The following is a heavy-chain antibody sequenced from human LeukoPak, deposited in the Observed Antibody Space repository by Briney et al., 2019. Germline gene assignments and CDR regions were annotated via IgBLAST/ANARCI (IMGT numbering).Heavy chain of an antibody. V-gene: IGHV1-69*13. J-gene: IGHJ3*02. Sequence: ASLNVSCKASGGTLSSYAISWVRQAPGQGLAWVGGIIPIFGTANYAQKFQGRVTITADESTSTAYMELSSLRSEDTAVYYCARDRLSGSYVLGAFDIWGQGTMVTVSS. CDR1: GGTLSSYA. CDR2: IIPIFGTA. CDR3: ARDRLSGSYVLGAFDI. D-gene: IGHD1-26*01.